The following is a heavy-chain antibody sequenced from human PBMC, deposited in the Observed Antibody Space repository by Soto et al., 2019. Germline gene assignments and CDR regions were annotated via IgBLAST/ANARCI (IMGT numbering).Heavy chain of an antibody. CDR1: GGTFSSYA. Sequence: QVQLVQSGAEVKKPGSSVKVSCKASGGTFSSYAISWVRQAPGQGLEWMGGIIPIFGTANYAQKFQGRVTITADESTSTAYMELSSLRSEDTAVYYCARMMLTGLYYDYGMDVWGQGTTVTVSS. CDR3: ARMMLTGLYYDYGMDV. D-gene: IGHD3-9*01. CDR2: IIPIFGTA. J-gene: IGHJ6*02. V-gene: IGHV1-69*01.